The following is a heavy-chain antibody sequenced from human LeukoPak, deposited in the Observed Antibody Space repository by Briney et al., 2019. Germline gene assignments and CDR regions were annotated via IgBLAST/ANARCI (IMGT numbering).Heavy chain of an antibody. CDR3: ARGGAPTQPWTNDY. J-gene: IGHJ4*02. CDR1: GFTFSSCS. CDR2: IRSSGSTI. Sequence: GGSLRLSCAASGFTFSSCSMSWVRQAPGKGLGWVSYIRSSGSTIYYADSVKGRFTIPRDTAKNPLYLQMHSLRVQDTPVYYCARGGAPTQPWTNDYWGQGPLLPVPS. D-gene: IGHD2-2*01. V-gene: IGHV3-48*01.